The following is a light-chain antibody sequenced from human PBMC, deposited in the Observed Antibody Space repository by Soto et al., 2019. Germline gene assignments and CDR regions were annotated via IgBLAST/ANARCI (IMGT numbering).Light chain of an antibody. CDR2: DAY. J-gene: IGKJ1*01. CDR3: QQYNSFAWT. CDR1: QTISSW. Sequence: DIHRPKSASTPSGSVSDRVTITCRASQTISSWLAWYQQKPGKAPKLLISDAYTLESGVPSRFSGSGSGPEFTLTISSLQPDDFGTYYCQQYNSFAWTVGQGTKVDI. V-gene: IGKV1-5*01.